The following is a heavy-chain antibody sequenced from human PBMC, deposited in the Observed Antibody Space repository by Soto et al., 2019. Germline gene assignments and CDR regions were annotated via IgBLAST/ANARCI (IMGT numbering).Heavy chain of an antibody. CDR2: TDVSGGGK. CDR3: AKEGARPHSTFVLAYYYGLDV. V-gene: IGHV3-23*01. CDR1: GFNFSNSA. Sequence: LESGGGLIQPGGSLRLSCVASGFNFSNSAMTWVRQAPGKGLEWVSSTDVSGGGKYYADSVKGRFTISRDNSKKTMSLQMTSLRAEDTALYYCAKEGARPHSTFVLAYYYGLDVWGQGTTVTVSS. J-gene: IGHJ6*02. D-gene: IGHD6-6*01.